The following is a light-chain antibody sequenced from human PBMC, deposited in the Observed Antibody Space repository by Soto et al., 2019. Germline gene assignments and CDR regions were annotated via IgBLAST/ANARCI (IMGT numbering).Light chain of an antibody. J-gene: IGKJ4*01. CDR1: QSLSNSF. CDR3: QQYGRLPLS. CDR2: GAS. V-gene: IGKV3-20*01. Sequence: EILLTQPPGTLSLSPGDRATLSCRASQSLSNSFLAWYQQKPGQTPRLLISGASIRATDIPDRFSGSGSGTDFTLTISRLEPEDFAVYFCQQYGRLPLSFGGGTKVEIK.